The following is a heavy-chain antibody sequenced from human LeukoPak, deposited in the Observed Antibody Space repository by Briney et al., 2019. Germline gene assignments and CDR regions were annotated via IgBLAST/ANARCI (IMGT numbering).Heavy chain of an antibody. CDR1: GGSISSSSYY. J-gene: IGHJ4*02. Sequence: SETLSLTCTVSGGSISSSSYYWGWIRQPPGKGLEWIGSIYYSGSTYYNPSLKSRVTISVDTSKNQFSLKLSSVTAADTAVYYCARESPRGAVAVTFDYWGQGTLVTVSS. D-gene: IGHD6-19*01. V-gene: IGHV4-39*07. CDR2: IYYSGST. CDR3: ARESPRGAVAVTFDY.